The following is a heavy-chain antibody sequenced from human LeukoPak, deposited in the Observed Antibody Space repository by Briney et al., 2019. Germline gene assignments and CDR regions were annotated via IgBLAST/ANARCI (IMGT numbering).Heavy chain of an antibody. D-gene: IGHD3-3*01. V-gene: IGHV4-61*02. CDR2: IYSSGST. J-gene: IGHJ6*02. Sequence: SQTLSLTCTVSGGSISSGSNYWSWIRQPAGKGLEWIGRIYSSGSTDYNPSLKSRVTISVDTSKNQFSLKLSSVTAADTAVYYCARSPPLEWLLFDYYYYGMDVWGQGTTVTVSS. CDR1: GGSISSGSNY. CDR3: ARSPPLEWLLFDYYYYGMDV.